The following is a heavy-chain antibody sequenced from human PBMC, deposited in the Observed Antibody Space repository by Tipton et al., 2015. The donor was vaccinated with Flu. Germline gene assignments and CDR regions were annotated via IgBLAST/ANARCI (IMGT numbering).Heavy chain of an antibody. Sequence: TLSLTCTVSGAYINGGNCYWSWVRQTAGKGLEWIGRIYAGGATNYNPSLKSRVSISMDTSSNHFSLKLSSVAAADTAIYYCARDGKSDAFDIWSQGTMVTVSS. CDR1: GAYINGGNCY. V-gene: IGHV4-61*02. CDR3: ARDGKSDAFDI. J-gene: IGHJ3*02. D-gene: IGHD1-26*01. CDR2: IYAGGAT.